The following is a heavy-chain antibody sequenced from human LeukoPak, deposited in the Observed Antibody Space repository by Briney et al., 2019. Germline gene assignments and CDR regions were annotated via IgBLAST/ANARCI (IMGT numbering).Heavy chain of an antibody. CDR3: VYSSPYFDY. D-gene: IGHD5-18*01. CDR2: IWYDGSNK. CDR1: GFTFSSYG. Sequence: GRSLRLSCAASGFTFSSYGMHWVRQAPGKGLEWVAVIWYDGSNKYYADSVKGRFTISRDNSKNTLYLQMNSLRAEDTAVYYCVYSSPYFDYWGQGTLVTVSS. J-gene: IGHJ4*02. V-gene: IGHV3-33*08.